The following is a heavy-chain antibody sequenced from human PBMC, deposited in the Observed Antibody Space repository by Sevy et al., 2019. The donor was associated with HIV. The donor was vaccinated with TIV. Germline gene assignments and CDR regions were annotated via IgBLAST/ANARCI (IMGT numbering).Heavy chain of an antibody. V-gene: IGHV3-33*01. D-gene: IGHD3-3*01. CDR3: ASEFTGDDFWSRHHHGFNS. CDR1: GFTFSSYA. CDR2: IWSDGTDT. J-gene: IGHJ4*02. Sequence: GGSLRLSCAASGFTFSSYAMHWVRQAPGKGLEWVAVIWSDGTDTYYEDSVKGRFTISRDNSKNTLYIQMNSLRTDDTAQYYCASEFTGDDFWSRHHHGFNSWGQGTMVTVSS.